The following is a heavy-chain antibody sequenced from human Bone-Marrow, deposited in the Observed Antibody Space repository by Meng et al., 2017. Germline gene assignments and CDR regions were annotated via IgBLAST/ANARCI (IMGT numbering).Heavy chain of an antibody. CDR2: IIPIFGTA. CDR1: GSTFSSYA. J-gene: IGHJ4*02. CDR3: ARATHYPLGNFDY. D-gene: IGHD7-27*01. V-gene: IGHV1-69*01. Sequence: GPSGAEVNNPGPQVKVPCKASGSTFSSYAISWVRQAPGQGLEWMGGIIPIFGTANYAQKFQGRVTITADESTSTAYMELSSLRSEDTAVYYCARATHYPLGNFDYWGQGTLVTVSS.